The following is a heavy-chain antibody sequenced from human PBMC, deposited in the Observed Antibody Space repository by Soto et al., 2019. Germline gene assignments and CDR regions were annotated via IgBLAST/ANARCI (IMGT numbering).Heavy chain of an antibody. V-gene: IGHV1-69*13. CDR2: IIPIFGTA. D-gene: IGHD4-17*01. CDR1: GGTFSSYA. J-gene: IGHJ4*02. Sequence: GASVKVSCKASGGTFSSYAISWVRQAPGQGLEWMGGIIPIFGTANYAQKFQGRVTITADESTSTAYMELSSLRSEDTAVYYCARDRGADNDYGDYVIGSFFDYWGQGTLVTVSS. CDR3: ARDRGADNDYGDYVIGSFFDY.